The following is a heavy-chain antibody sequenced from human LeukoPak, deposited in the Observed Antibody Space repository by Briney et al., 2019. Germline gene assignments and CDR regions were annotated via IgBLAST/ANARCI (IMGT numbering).Heavy chain of an antibody. Sequence: ASVKVSCKASGYTFTSNYIHWVRQAPGQGLEWMGMIYPRDGSTSYAQKFQGRVTITADESTSTAYMELSSLRSEDTAVYYCARDRQDGYYFDYWGQGTLVTVSS. D-gene: IGHD5-24*01. CDR3: ARDRQDGYYFDY. V-gene: IGHV1-46*01. CDR1: GYTFTSNY. J-gene: IGHJ4*02. CDR2: IYPRDGST.